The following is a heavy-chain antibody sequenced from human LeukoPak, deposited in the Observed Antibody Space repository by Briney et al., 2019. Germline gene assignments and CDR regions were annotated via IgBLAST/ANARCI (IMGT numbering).Heavy chain of an antibody. D-gene: IGHD2-21*02. CDR3: AKGNCGGDCYTYYYFYMDV. J-gene: IGHJ6*03. V-gene: IGHV3-30*02. CDR2: IRFDGSNK. CDR1: GFTFSSYG. Sequence: GGSLRLSCAASGFTFSSYGMHWVRQAPGKGLEWVAFIRFDGSNKYYADSVKGRFTISRDNSKDTLYLQMNGLRAEDTAVYYCAKGNCGGDCYTYYYFYMDVWGKGTTVTVSS.